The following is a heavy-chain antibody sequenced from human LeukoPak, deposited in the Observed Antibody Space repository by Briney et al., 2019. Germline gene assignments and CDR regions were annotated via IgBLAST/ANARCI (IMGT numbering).Heavy chain of an antibody. CDR1: GYTFTSYG. V-gene: IGHV1-69*13. J-gene: IGHJ4*02. CDR3: ARALGATNLRADY. CDR2: IIPIFGTA. Sequence: SVKVSCKASGYTFTSYGISWVRQAPGQGLEWMGGIIPIFGTANYAQKFQGRVTITADESTSTAYMELSSLRSEDTAVYYCARALGATNLRADYWGQGTLVTVSS. D-gene: IGHD1-26*01.